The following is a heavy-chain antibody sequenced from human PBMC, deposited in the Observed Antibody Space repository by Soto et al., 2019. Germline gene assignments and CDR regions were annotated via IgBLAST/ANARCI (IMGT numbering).Heavy chain of an antibody. CDR3: AKDSFHIGYYDFDS. D-gene: IGHD1-26*01. CDR2: ITSSGSST. Sequence: HRAESLRLAWAASGFSFTSHSMSWVRQAPGKGLEWVSGITSSGSSTNYANSVMGRLTISRDTSKNTPFLQMTSLRAEDTAVYYCAKDSFHIGYYDFDSWGQGTLVTVSS. J-gene: IGHJ4*02. CDR1: GFSFTSHS. V-gene: IGHV3-23*01.